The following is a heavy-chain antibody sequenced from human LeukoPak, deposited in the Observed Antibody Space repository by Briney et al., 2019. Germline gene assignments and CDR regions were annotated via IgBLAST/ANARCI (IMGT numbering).Heavy chain of an antibody. D-gene: IGHD1-26*01. CDR2: IYPGDSDT. J-gene: IGHJ4*02. CDR1: GYSFSSYW. V-gene: IGHV5-51*01. Sequence: AESLPSPGQGSGYSFSSYWSGWVRQMPGKGLEWMGIIYPGDSDTRYSPSFQGQVTISADNFIITSYLQWSSLKASNTAMYYCARGGIVGSSFDYWSQGSLVAVSS. CDR3: ARGGIVGSSFDY.